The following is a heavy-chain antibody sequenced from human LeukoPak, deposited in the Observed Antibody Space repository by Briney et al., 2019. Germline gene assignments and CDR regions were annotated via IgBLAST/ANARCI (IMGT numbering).Heavy chain of an antibody. CDR2: INPNSGGT. J-gene: IGHJ4*02. V-gene: IGHV1-2*02. CDR1: GYTFTGYY. Sequence: GASVKVSCKASGYTFTGYYMHWVRQAPGQGLEWMGWINPNSGGTNYAQKFQGRVTITADKSTSTAYMELSSLRSEDTAVYYCASGPHDSSGYWVYYFDYWGQGTLVTVSS. CDR3: ASGPHDSSGYWVYYFDY. D-gene: IGHD3-22*01.